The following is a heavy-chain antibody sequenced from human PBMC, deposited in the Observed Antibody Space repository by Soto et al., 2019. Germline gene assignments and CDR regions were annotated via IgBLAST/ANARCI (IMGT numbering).Heavy chain of an antibody. CDR2: ISPNFDTP. V-gene: IGHV1-69*06. CDR1: GDSFNTFA. J-gene: IGHJ4*02. Sequence: QVQLVQSGAEVKKPGSSVKLSCKASGDSFNTFAVTWVRQAPGQGLEWMGGISPNFDTPNYAQKFQGRVTIIADKSTSTPYMELSSLRSEATAVYYCARPYYDSSGYYLWYFDYWGQGTLVTVSS. D-gene: IGHD3-22*01. CDR3: ARPYYDSSGYYLWYFDY.